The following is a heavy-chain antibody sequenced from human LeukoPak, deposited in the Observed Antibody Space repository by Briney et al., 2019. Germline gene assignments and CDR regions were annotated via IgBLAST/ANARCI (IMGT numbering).Heavy chain of an antibody. CDR3: ARKRYCSGGSCHYDAFDI. CDR1: SGSISTSNYY. J-gene: IGHJ3*02. Sequence: SETLSLTCTVSSGSISTSNYYWSWIRQPPGKGLEWIGFSYYNGNTNYNPSLKSRVTISVDMSKNQFSLKLSSVTAADTAVYYCARKRYCSGGSCHYDAFDIWGQGTMVTVSS. D-gene: IGHD2-15*01. V-gene: IGHV4-61*01. CDR2: SYYNGNT.